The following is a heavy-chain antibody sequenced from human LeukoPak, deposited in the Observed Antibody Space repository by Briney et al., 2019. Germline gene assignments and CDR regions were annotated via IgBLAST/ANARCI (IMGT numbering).Heavy chain of an antibody. CDR2: INPNSSDT. D-gene: IGHD6-13*01. V-gene: IGHV1-2*02. J-gene: IGHJ5*02. Sequence: ASVKVSCKASGYTFTDYFMHWVRQAPGQGLEWMGWINPNSSDTNYAQKFQGRVTMTRDTSISTAYMELSRLRSDDTAVFYCARAGEGGSSSWWYNWFDPWGQGTLVTVSS. CDR3: ARAGEGGSSSWWYNWFDP. CDR1: GYTFTDYF.